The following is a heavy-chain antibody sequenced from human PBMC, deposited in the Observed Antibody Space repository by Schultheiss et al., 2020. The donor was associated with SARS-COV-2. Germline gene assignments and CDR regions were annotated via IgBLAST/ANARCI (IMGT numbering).Heavy chain of an antibody. J-gene: IGHJ3*02. Sequence: SETLSLTCAVYGGSFSGYYWSWIRQPPGKGLEWIGEINHSGSTNYNPSLKSRVTISVDTSKNQFSLKLSSVTAADTAVYYCARGRRDYYGSGSYSPHAFDIWGQGTMVTVSS. CDR3: ARGRRDYYGSGSYSPHAFDI. V-gene: IGHV4-34*01. D-gene: IGHD3-10*01. CDR1: GGSFSGYY. CDR2: INHSGST.